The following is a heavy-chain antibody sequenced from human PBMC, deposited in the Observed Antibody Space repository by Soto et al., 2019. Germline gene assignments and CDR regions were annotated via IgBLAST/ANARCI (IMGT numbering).Heavy chain of an antibody. Sequence: PPQTLSLTCAISGDSVSSNSAAWNLIRRSPSRGLEWLGRTYYRSKWYNDYAVSVKSRITINPDTSKNQFSLQLNSVTPEDTAVYYCARGMGHCSGGSCAYGMDVWGQGTTVTVSS. V-gene: IGHV6-1*01. CDR2: TYYRSKWYN. D-gene: IGHD2-15*01. CDR1: GDSVSSNSAA. CDR3: ARGMGHCSGGSCAYGMDV. J-gene: IGHJ6*02.